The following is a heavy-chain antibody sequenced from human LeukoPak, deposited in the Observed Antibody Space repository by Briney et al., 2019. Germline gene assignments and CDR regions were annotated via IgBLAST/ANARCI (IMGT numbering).Heavy chain of an antibody. CDR1: GCTFSRNW. V-gene: IGHV3-7*01. Sequence: GGSLRLSCAASGCTFSRNWMSWVRQTPGKGLEWVANIKEDGSEEHYMDSVKGRFTISRDNAKNSLYLEMNSLRAEDTAVYYCASNWNYVRGYGMDVWGQGTTVIVSS. J-gene: IGHJ6*02. CDR2: IKEDGSEE. CDR3: ASNWNYVRGYGMDV. D-gene: IGHD1-7*01.